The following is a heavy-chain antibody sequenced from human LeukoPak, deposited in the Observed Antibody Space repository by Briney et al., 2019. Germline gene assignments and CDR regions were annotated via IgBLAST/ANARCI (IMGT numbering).Heavy chain of an antibody. Sequence: SETLSLTCTVPGGSISSSSYYWGWIRQPPGKGLEWIGSIYYSGSTYYNPSLKSRVTISVDTSKNQFSLKLSSVTAADTAVYYCAREYSSGWYVDNWFDPWGQGTLVTVSS. D-gene: IGHD6-19*01. V-gene: IGHV4-39*07. J-gene: IGHJ5*02. CDR3: AREYSSGWYVDNWFDP. CDR1: GGSISSSSYY. CDR2: IYYSGST.